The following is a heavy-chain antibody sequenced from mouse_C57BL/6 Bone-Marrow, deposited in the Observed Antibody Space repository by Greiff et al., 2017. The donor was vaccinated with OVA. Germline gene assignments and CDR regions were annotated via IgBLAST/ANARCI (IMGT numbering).Heavy chain of an antibody. CDR1: GYSITSGYY. CDR2: ISYDGSN. CDR3: ANYYGSSPFYWYFDV. D-gene: IGHD1-1*01. V-gene: IGHV3-6*01. Sequence: VQLQQSGPGLVKPSQSLSLTCSVTGYSITSGYYWNWIRQFPGNKLEWMGYISYDGSNNYNPSLKNRISITRDTSKNQFFLKLNSVTTEDTATYYCANYYGSSPFYWYFDVWGTGTTVTVSS. J-gene: IGHJ1*03.